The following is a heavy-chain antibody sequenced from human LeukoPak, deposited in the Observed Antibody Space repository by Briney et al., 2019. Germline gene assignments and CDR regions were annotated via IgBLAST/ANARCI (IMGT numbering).Heavy chain of an antibody. Sequence: GGSLRLSCAASGFTFSSYEMNWVRQAPGKGLEWVSYISSSGSTIYYADSVRGRFTISRDNAKNSLYLQMNSLRAEDTAVYYCARAGEGYYSYYYYMDVWGKGTTVTVSS. J-gene: IGHJ6*03. V-gene: IGHV3-48*03. CDR1: GFTFSSYE. CDR3: ARAGEGYYSYYYYMDV. CDR2: ISSSGSTI. D-gene: IGHD3-10*01.